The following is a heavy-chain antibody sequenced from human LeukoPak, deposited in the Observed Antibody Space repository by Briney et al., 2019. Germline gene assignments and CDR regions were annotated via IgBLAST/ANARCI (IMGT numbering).Heavy chain of an antibody. Sequence: GASVKVSCKASGYTFTGYYMHWVRQAPGQGLEWMGWINPNSGGTNYAQKFQGRVTMTRDTSISTAYMELSRLRSDDTAVYYCARAPTRYCSSTSCPRKYNWFDPWGQGTLVTVSS. J-gene: IGHJ5*02. CDR1: GYTFTGYY. CDR3: ARAPTRYCSSTSCPRKYNWFDP. CDR2: INPNSGGT. V-gene: IGHV1-2*02. D-gene: IGHD2-2*01.